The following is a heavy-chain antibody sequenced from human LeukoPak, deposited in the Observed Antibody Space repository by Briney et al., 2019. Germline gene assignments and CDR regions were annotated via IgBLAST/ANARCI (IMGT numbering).Heavy chain of an antibody. CDR3: ARDGRGYCSSTSCYAPSRGDY. D-gene: IGHD2-2*01. J-gene: IGHJ4*02. CDR2: ISAYNGNT. Sequence: ASVKVSRKASGYTFTSYGISWVRQAPGQGLEWMGWISAYNGNTNYAQKLQGRVTMTTDTSTSTAYMELRSLRSDDTAVYYCARDGRGYCSSTSCYAPSRGDYWGQGTLVTVSS. V-gene: IGHV1-18*01. CDR1: GYTFTSYG.